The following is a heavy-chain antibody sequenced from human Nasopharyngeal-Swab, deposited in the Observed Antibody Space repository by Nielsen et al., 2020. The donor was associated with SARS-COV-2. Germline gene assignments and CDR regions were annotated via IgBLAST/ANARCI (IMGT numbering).Heavy chain of an antibody. Sequence: GESLKISCAASGFTFSSYAMHWVRQAPGKGLEWVAVISYDGSNKYYADSVKGRFTISRDNSKNTLYLQMNSLRAEDTAVYYCARADDFWSGYPYGMDVWGQGTTVTVSS. CDR3: ARADDFWSGYPYGMDV. CDR1: GFTFSSYA. V-gene: IGHV3-30-3*01. D-gene: IGHD3-3*01. CDR2: ISYDGSNK. J-gene: IGHJ6*02.